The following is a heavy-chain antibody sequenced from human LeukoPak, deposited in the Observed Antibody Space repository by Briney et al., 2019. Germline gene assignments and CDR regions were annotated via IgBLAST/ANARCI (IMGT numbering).Heavy chain of an antibody. CDR2: INTNTGNP. V-gene: IGHV7-4-1*02. Sequence: ASVKVSCKAYGYTFTSYAINWVRQAPGQGLEWMGWINTNTGNPTFAQGFTGRFVFSLDTSVSTAYLQISSLKAEDTAVYYCVRDITRIWGSYRIAGYWGQGTLVTVSS. J-gene: IGHJ4*02. CDR1: GYTFTSYA. D-gene: IGHD3-16*02. CDR3: VRDITRIWGSYRIAGY.